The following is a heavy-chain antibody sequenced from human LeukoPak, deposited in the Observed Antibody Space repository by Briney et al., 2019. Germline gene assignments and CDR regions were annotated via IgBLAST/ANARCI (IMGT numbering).Heavy chain of an antibody. CDR1: GGSISTYY. Sequence: PSETLSLTCTVSGGSISTYYWSWIRQPPGKGVEWIGYTHYSESTIYNPSLKSRVTISVDTSKNQFSLKLTSVTAADTAVYYCARDVYGDPFGYWGQGTLVTVSS. D-gene: IGHD4-17*01. J-gene: IGHJ4*02. CDR3: ARDVYGDPFGY. V-gene: IGHV4-59*01. CDR2: THYSEST.